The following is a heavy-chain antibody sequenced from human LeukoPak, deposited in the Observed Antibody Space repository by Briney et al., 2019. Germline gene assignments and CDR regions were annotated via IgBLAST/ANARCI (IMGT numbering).Heavy chain of an antibody. V-gene: IGHV3-21*01. D-gene: IGHD2-8*01. CDR2: ISSSSSSI. CDR1: GSTFRTYS. CDR3: AGRNCSNGVCSFDP. Sequence: PGGSLRLSCAASGSTFRTYSMNWVRQAPGKGLEWVSSISSSSSSIHYADSVKGRFTISRDNAKNSLYLQMNSLRAEDTAVYYCAGRNCSNGVCSFDPWGQGTLVTVSS. J-gene: IGHJ5*02.